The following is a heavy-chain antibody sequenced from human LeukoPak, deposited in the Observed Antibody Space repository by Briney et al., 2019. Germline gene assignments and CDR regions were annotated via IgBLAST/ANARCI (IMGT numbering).Heavy chain of an antibody. CDR1: GGSISSYY. D-gene: IGHD2-15*01. J-gene: IGHJ6*02. V-gene: IGHV4-59*01. Sequence: NPSETLSLTCTVSGGSISSYYWSWIRQPPGKGLEWIGYIYHSGSTNYNPSLKSRVTISVDTSKNQFSLKLNSVTAADTAVYYCARDGGGYCSGGSCYRYYGMDVWGQGTTVTVSS. CDR2: IYHSGST. CDR3: ARDGGGYCSGGSCYRYYGMDV.